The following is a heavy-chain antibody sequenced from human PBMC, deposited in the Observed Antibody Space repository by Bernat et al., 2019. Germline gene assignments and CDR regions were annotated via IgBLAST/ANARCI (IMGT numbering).Heavy chain of an antibody. CDR1: GFTFSSYA. Sequence: QVQLVESGGGVVQPGRSLRLSCAASGFTFSSYAMHWVRQAPGKGLEWVAVISYDGSNKYYADSVKGRFTISRDNSKNTLYLQMNSLRAEDTAVYYCAREYSSGWLPYYYYYYGMDVWGQGTTVTVSS. V-gene: IGHV3-30-3*01. CDR2: ISYDGSNK. J-gene: IGHJ6*02. D-gene: IGHD6-19*01. CDR3: AREYSSGWLPYYYYYYGMDV.